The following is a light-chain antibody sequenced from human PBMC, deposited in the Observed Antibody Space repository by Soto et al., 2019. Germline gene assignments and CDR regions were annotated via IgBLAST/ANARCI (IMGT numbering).Light chain of an antibody. CDR2: DAT. V-gene: IGKV3-11*01. Sequence: IVLTQSPATLSLSPGERATLSCRASQSVKYSLAWYQQKPGQAPRLLIYDATNRATGIPARFRGSGSGTEFTLTISSLEPEDFAFYFCQQRSDWVYTFGQGTKLEIK. J-gene: IGKJ2*01. CDR1: QSVKYS. CDR3: QQRSDWVYT.